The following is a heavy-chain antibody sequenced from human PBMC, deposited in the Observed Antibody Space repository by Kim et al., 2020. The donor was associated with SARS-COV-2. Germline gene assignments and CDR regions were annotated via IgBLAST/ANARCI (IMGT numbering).Heavy chain of an antibody. CDR1: GGSISSYY. V-gene: IGHV4-59*01. CDR3: ARVIAVAGIPYYYYGMDV. J-gene: IGHJ6*02. Sequence: SETLSLTCTVSGGSISSYYWSWIRQPPGKGLEWIGYIYYSGSTNYNPSLKSRVTISVDTSKNQFSLKLSSVTAADTAVYYCARVIAVAGIPYYYYGMDVWGQGTTVTVSS. CDR2: IYYSGST. D-gene: IGHD6-19*01.